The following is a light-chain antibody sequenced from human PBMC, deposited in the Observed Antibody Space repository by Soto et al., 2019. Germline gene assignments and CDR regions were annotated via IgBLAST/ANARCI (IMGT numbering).Light chain of an antibody. V-gene: IGLV1-51*01. CDR3: GSWESSLSDYV. Sequence: QSVLTQPPSVSAAPGQKVTISCSGSSSNIGGNSVSWYQQLPGTAPKLLVYDDDKRPSGIPDRFSGSKSGTSATLGITGFQTGDEADYYSGSWESSLSDYVFATGTKVTVL. J-gene: IGLJ1*01. CDR2: DDD. CDR1: SSNIGGNS.